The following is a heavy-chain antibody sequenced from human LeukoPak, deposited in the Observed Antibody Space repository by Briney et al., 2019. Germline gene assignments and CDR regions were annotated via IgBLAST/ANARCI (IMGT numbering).Heavy chain of an antibody. D-gene: IGHD3-10*01. CDR3: AKATYFGHWFDP. CDR1: GGSLSSCGYY. V-gene: IGHV4-31*03. J-gene: IGHJ5*02. CDR2: IYYSGST. Sequence: SQPLSLPCTVSGGSLSSCGYYWSWIRQHPGKGLEWIGYIYYSGSTYYNPSLKSRVTISVDTSKNQFSRKLSSVTAADTAVYYCAKATYFGHWFDPWGQGTLVTVSS.